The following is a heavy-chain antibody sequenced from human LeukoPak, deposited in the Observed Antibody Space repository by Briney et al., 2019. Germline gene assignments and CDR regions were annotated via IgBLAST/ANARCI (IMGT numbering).Heavy chain of an antibody. CDR2: IKSKTDGGTT. J-gene: IGHJ3*02. CDR3: TPSSVVATTSDAFDI. D-gene: IGHD5-12*01. CDR1: GFTFSNAW. Sequence: GGSLRLSCAASGFTFSNAWMSWVRQAPGKGLEWVGRIKSKTDGGTTDYAAPVKGRFTISRDDSKNTLYLQMNSLKTEDTAVYYCTPSSVVATTSDAFDIWGQGTMVTVSS. V-gene: IGHV3-15*01.